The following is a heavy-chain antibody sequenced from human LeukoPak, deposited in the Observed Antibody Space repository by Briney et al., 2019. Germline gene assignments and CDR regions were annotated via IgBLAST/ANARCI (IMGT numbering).Heavy chain of an antibody. J-gene: IGHJ4*02. CDR2: IYYSGST. V-gene: IGHV4-39*01. CDR3: ARHCNDYGDYGERGIYFDY. D-gene: IGHD4-17*01. CDR1: GGSISSSSYY. Sequence: SGTLSLTCTVSGGSISSSSYYWGWIRQPPGKGLEWIGSIYYSGSTYYNPSLKSRVTISVDTSKNQFSLKLSSVTAADTAVYYCARHCNDYGDYGERGIYFDYWGQGTLVTVSS.